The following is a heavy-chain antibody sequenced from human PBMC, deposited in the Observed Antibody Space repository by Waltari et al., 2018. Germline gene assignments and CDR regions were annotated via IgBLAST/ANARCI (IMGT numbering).Heavy chain of an antibody. V-gene: IGHV4-34*01. CDR1: GGSFSGYY. J-gene: IGHJ4*02. Sequence: QVQLQQWGAGLLKPSETLSLTCAVYGGSFSGYYWSWIRQSPGKGRGGVGEIKQSGSTNYNPSLKSRVTISVDTSKNQFSLKVSSVTAADTAVYCCARQFSSGWYSEYWGQGTLVTVSS. D-gene: IGHD6-19*01. CDR3: ARQFSSGWYSEY. CDR2: IKQSGST.